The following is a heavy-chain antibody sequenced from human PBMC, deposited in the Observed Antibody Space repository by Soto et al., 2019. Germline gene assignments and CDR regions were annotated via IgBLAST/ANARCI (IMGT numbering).Heavy chain of an antibody. Sequence: SETLSLTCAVYGGSFSGYYWSWIRQPPGKGLEWIGEINHSGSTNYNPSLKSRVTISVDTSKNQFSLKLSSVTAADTAVYYCARGHEPIVATTGFDYWGQGALVTVSS. J-gene: IGHJ4*02. CDR3: ARGHEPIVATTGFDY. CDR2: INHSGST. CDR1: GGSFSGYY. D-gene: IGHD5-12*01. V-gene: IGHV4-34*01.